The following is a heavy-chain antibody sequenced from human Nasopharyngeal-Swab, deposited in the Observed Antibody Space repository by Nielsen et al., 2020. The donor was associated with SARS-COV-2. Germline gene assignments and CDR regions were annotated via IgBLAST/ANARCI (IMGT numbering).Heavy chain of an antibody. J-gene: IGHJ6*03. CDR2: IDPSDSYT. D-gene: IGHD2-15*01. CDR3: ARRAYCSGGSCYSPYYYYMDV. Sequence: KASCKGSGYSFTSYWISWVSQMPGKGLEWMGRIDPSDSYTNYSPSFQGHVTISADKSISTAYLQWSSLKASDTAMYYCARRAYCSGGSCYSPYYYYMDVWGKGTTVTVSS. CDR1: GYSFTSYW. V-gene: IGHV5-10-1*01.